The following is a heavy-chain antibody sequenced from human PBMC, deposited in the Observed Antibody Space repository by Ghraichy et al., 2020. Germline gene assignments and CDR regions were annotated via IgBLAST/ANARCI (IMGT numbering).Heavy chain of an antibody. CDR2: INHSGST. J-gene: IGHJ6*02. Sequence: SETLSLTCAVYGGSFSGYYWSWIRQPPGKGLEWIGEINHSGSTNYNPSLKSRVTISVDTSKNQFSLKLSSVTAADTAVYYCARGLGYYDFWSGYYTNYYYYYGMDVWGQGTTVTVSS. CDR3: ARGLGYYDFWSGYYTNYYYYYGMDV. V-gene: IGHV4-34*01. CDR1: GGSFSGYY. D-gene: IGHD3-3*01.